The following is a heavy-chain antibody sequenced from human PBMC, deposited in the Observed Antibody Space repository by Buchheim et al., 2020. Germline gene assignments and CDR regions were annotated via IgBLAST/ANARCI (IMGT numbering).Heavy chain of an antibody. D-gene: IGHD1-26*01. J-gene: IGHJ4*02. Sequence: EVQLVESGGGLVQPGGSLRLSCAASGFTFSSYSMNWVRQAPGKGLEWVSYISESSTSIYYADSVKGRFTISRDNARNTLYLQMNSLKAEDTAVYYCARDLSGRDDFWGQGTL. CDR1: GFTFSSYS. CDR2: ISESSTSI. V-gene: IGHV3-48*04. CDR3: ARDLSGRDDF.